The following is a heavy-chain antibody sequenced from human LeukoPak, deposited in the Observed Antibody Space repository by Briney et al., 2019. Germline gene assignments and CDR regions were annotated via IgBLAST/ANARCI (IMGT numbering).Heavy chain of an antibody. D-gene: IGHD1-7*01. CDR1: GGTFSSYA. J-gene: IGHJ4*02. CDR2: IIPIFGTA. CDR3: ARGGLELELLAY. V-gene: IGHV1-69*13. Sequence: ASVKVSCKASGGTFSSYAISWVRQAPGQGLEWMGGIIPIFGTANYAQKFQGRVTITADESTSTAYMELSSLRSEDTAVYYCARGGLELELLAYWGQGTLVTVSS.